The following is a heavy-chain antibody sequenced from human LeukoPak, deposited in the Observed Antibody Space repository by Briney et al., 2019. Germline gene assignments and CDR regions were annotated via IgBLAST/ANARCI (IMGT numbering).Heavy chain of an antibody. V-gene: IGHV3-53*01. J-gene: IGHJ4*02. D-gene: IGHD2-2*03. CDR2: IYTGGST. CDR1: GFTVSSNY. Sequence: GGSLRLSCAASGFTVSSNYMSWVRQAPGRGLEWVSVIYTGGSTYYADSVKGRFTISRDNSKNTLLLQMNSLRAEDTAVYYCARDFGYCSTTSCYDQWGQGTLVTVSS. CDR3: ARDFGYCSTTSCYDQ.